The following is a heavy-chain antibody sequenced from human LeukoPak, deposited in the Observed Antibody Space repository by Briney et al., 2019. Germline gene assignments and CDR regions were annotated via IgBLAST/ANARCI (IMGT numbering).Heavy chain of an antibody. J-gene: IGHJ4*02. V-gene: IGHV4-34*01. CDR3: ARGRGVYSSGWYRSYFDY. Sequence: PSETLSLTCAVYGGSFSGYYWSWIRQPPGKGLEWIGEINHSGSANYNPSLKSRVTISVDTSKNQFSLKLSSVTAADTAVYYCARGRGVYSSGWYRSYFDYWGQGTLVTVSS. CDR1: GGSFSGYY. D-gene: IGHD6-19*01. CDR2: INHSGSA.